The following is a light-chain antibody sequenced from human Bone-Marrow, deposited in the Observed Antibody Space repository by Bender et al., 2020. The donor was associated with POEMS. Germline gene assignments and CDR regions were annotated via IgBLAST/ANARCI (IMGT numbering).Light chain of an antibody. CDR1: SSNIGAHA. J-gene: IGLJ2*01. CDR3: SSYTRSSTLVV. CDR2: SSH. V-gene: IGLV1-44*01. Sequence: QSVLTQPPSASGTPGQRVTISCSGGSSNIGAHAVNWYQHLPGTAPKLLIYSSHRRPSEVPDRFSGSRSGTSASLAISGLQSEDEADYYCSSYTRSSTLVVFGGGTKLTVL.